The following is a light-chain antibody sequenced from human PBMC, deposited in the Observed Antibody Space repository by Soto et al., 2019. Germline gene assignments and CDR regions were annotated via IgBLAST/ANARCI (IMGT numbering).Light chain of an antibody. CDR1: QSVSSY. V-gene: IGKV3-11*01. J-gene: IGKJ4*01. Sequence: EIVLTQSPATLSLSPGERATLSCRASQSVSSYLAWYQQKPGQAPRLLIYDASNRATGIPARFSGSGSGTDFTLTISSLEAEDFAVYYCEQRSNWITFGGGTKVEI. CDR2: DAS. CDR3: EQRSNWIT.